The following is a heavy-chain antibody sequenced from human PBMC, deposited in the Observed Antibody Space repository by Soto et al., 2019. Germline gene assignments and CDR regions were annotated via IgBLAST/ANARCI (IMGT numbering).Heavy chain of an antibody. J-gene: IGHJ4*02. Sequence: QVQLVESGGGVVQPGRSLRLSCAASEFTFSRYTMHWIRQAPGKGLEWVAVISDDGSQKYHTDSVKGRFTISRDNFKNRLYLEMNGLRSEDTAVYYCARAESSSWHNFDYWGQGTLVTVSS. CDR1: EFTFSRYT. V-gene: IGHV3-30-3*01. CDR2: ISDDGSQK. CDR3: ARAESSSWHNFDY. D-gene: IGHD6-13*01.